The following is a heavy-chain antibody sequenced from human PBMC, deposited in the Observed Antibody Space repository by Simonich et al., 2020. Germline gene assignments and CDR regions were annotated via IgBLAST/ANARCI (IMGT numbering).Heavy chain of an antibody. J-gene: IGHJ4*02. V-gene: IGHV4-59*08. CDR2: IYYSGST. D-gene: IGHD7-27*01. Sequence: QVQLQESGPGLVKPSETLSLTCTVSGGSISSYYWSWIRQPPGKGLEWIGYIYYSGSTNNHPTLKSRVTISVDTSKNQFSLKLSSVTAADTAVYYCARHVRKTGDHFDYWGQGTLVTVSS. CDR1: GGSISSYY. CDR3: ARHVRKTGDHFDY.